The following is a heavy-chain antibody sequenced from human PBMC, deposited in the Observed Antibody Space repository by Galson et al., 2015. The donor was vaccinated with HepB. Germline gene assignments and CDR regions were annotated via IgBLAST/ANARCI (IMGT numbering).Heavy chain of an antibody. J-gene: IGHJ3*02. V-gene: IGHV1-18*01. CDR3: ARSGAVAAGDSFDM. D-gene: IGHD6-19*01. CDR2: ISAYSRNT. CDR1: GSTFISNG. Sequence: SVTVSCKASGSTFISNGISWVRQAPGQGLEWMGWISAYSRNTNYAQSLQGRVTITTETSKSTAYMELRNLRSDDTAMYYCARSGAVAAGDSFDMWGQGTMVTVSS.